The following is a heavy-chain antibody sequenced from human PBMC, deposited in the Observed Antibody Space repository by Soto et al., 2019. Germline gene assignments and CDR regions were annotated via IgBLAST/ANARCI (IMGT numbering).Heavy chain of an antibody. D-gene: IGHD3-22*01. J-gene: IGHJ4*02. CDR2: ISYDGSNK. CDR3: AKGVGYYYDSSGDY. Sequence: QVQLVESGGGVVQPGRSLRLSCAASGFTFSSYGMHWVRQAPGKGLEWVAVISYDGSNKYYADSVKGRFTISRDNSKNTLYLQMNSQRAEDTAVYYCAKGVGYYYDSSGDYWGQGTLVTVSS. V-gene: IGHV3-30*18. CDR1: GFTFSSYG.